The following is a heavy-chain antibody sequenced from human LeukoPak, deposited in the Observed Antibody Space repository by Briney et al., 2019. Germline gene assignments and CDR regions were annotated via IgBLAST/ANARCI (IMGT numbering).Heavy chain of an antibody. CDR1: GGSISSSSYS. Sequence: SETLSLTCTVSGGSISSSSYSWGWIRQPPGKGLEWIGSIYYSGSTYYNPSLKSRVTISVDTSKNQFSLKLSSVTAADTAVYYCAASHFDWLSRGHYFDYWGQGTLVTVSS. CDR2: IYYSGST. CDR3: AASHFDWLSRGHYFDY. J-gene: IGHJ4*02. V-gene: IGHV4-39*01. D-gene: IGHD3-9*01.